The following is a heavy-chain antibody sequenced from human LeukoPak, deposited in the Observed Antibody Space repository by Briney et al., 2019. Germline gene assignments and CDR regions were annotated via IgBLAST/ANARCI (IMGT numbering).Heavy chain of an antibody. CDR3: ARSPRYCSSTSCLDY. V-gene: IGHV1-2*06. D-gene: IGHD2-2*01. CDR2: INPNSGGT. J-gene: IGHJ4*02. Sequence: ASVKVSCKASGYTFTCYYMHWVRQAPGQGLEWMGRINPNSGGTNYAQKFQGRVTMTRDTSISTAYMELSRLRSDDTAVYYCARSPRYCSSTSCLDYWGQGTLVTVSS. CDR1: GYTFTCYY.